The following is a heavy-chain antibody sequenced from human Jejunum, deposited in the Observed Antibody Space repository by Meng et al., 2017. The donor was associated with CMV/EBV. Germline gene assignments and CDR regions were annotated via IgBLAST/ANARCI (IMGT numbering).Heavy chain of an antibody. J-gene: IGHJ6*02. Sequence: SHSSHYWSWSRPTPGEGLECIGYISVPRRTNYHPSLKSRVTISADTSKTQFSLMLSSVTAADTAVYFCARVYGRESLGFYYGLDVWGQGTTVTVSS. CDR1: SHSSHY. CDR3: ARVYGRESLGFYYGLDV. V-gene: IGHV4-59*11. D-gene: IGHD4-17*01. CDR2: ISVPRRT.